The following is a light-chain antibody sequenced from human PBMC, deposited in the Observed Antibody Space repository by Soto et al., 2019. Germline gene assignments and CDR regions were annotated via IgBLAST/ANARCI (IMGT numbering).Light chain of an antibody. CDR2: AAS. Sequence: DIQMTQSPSSLSASVGDRVTITCRASQSISSSLNWYQQKPGKAPKLLIYAASNLQSGVPSRFSGSGSGTGFPLTINRLQPEDFATYYCQQCYSTPQAFGGGTKVEIK. CDR1: QSISSS. V-gene: IGKV1-39*01. CDR3: QQCYSTPQA. J-gene: IGKJ4*01.